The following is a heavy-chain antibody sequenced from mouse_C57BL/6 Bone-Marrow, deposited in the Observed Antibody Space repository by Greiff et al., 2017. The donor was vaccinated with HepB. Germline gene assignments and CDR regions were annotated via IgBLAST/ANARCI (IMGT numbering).Heavy chain of an antibody. J-gene: IGHJ2*01. Sequence: VQLQQSGAELVMPGASVKLSCKASGYTFTSYWMHWVKQRPGQGLEWIGEIDPSDSYTNYNQKFKGKSTLTVDKSSSTAYMQLSSLTSEDSAVYYCARGAFDYWGQGTTLTVSS. CDR1: GYTFTSYW. D-gene: IGHD3-1*01. CDR3: ARGAFDY. CDR2: IDPSDSYT. V-gene: IGHV1-69*01.